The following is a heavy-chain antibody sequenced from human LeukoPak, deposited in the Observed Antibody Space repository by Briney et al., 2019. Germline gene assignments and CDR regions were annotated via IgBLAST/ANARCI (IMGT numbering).Heavy chain of an antibody. J-gene: IGHJ6*03. CDR3: AKGGGYEAQYYYYYLDV. V-gene: IGHV3-30*02. CDR1: GFTFSIYG. D-gene: IGHD5-12*01. CDR2: IRYDGSNK. Sequence: AGGSLRLSCAASGFTFSIYGMHWVRQAPGKGLEWVAFIRYDGSNKYYADSVKGRFTISRDNSKNTLYLQMKSLRAEDTAVYYCAKGGGYEAQYYYYYLDVWGKGTTVTISS.